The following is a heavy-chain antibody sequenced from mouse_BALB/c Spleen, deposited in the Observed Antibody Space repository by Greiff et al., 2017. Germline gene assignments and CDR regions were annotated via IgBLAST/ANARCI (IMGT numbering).Heavy chain of an antibody. J-gene: IGHJ1*01. CDR3: ARKGPWYFDV. V-gene: IGHV1S137*01. Sequence: VKLQESGAELVRPGVSVKISCKGSGYTFTDYAMHWVKQSHAKSLEWIGVISTYYGDASYNQKFKGKATMTVDKSSSTAYMELARLTSEDSAIYYCARKGPWYFDVWGAGTTVTVSP. CDR1: GYTFTDYA. CDR2: ISTYYGDA.